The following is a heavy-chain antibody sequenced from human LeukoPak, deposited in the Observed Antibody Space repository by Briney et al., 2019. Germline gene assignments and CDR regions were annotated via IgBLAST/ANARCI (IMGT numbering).Heavy chain of an antibody. D-gene: IGHD5-24*01. J-gene: IGHJ4*02. Sequence: GGSLRLSCAASGFTFYSYAMNWVRQTPGKGLEWVSTFSGSGGSIYYADSVKGRFTISRDNSKNTLYLQMNSLRAEDTALYYCAKDRVGRWLQSTRPFVDYWGQGTLVTVSS. CDR2: FSGSGGSI. CDR3: AKDRVGRWLQSTRPFVDY. CDR1: GFTFYSYA. V-gene: IGHV3-23*01.